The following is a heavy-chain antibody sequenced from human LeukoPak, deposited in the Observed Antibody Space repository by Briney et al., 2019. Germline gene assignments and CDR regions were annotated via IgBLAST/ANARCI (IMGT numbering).Heavy chain of an antibody. CDR1: GFTFSSYA. CDR3: AKLPWDIVVVVAEGYYFDY. D-gene: IGHD2-15*01. CDR2: ISGGST. J-gene: IGHJ4*02. Sequence: GASLRLSCAASGFTFSSYAMSWVRQAPGKGLEWVSAISGGSTYYADSVKGRFTISRDNSKNTLYLQMNSLRAEDTAVYYCAKLPWDIVVVVAEGYYFDYWGQGTLVTVSS. V-gene: IGHV3-23*01.